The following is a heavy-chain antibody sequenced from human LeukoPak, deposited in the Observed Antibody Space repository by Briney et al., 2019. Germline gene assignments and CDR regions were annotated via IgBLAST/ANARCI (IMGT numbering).Heavy chain of an antibody. D-gene: IGHD1-26*01. CDR1: GGSISSYY. CDR2: IYYSGST. Sequence: SDTLSLTCTVSGGSISSYYWSWIRQPPGKGLEWIGYIYYSGSTNYNPSLKSRVTISVDTSKNQFSLKLSSVTAADTAVYYCVRDCGNFEIDYWGQGTLVTVSS. CDR3: VRDCGNFEIDY. J-gene: IGHJ4*02. V-gene: IGHV4-59*12.